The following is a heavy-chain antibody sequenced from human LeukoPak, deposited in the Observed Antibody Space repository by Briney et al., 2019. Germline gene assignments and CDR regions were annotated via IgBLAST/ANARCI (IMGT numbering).Heavy chain of an antibody. D-gene: IGHD1-1*01. J-gene: IGHJ6*03. Sequence: SGPALVKPTQTLTLTCTFSGLSLSTYGMCVSWIRQPPGKALEWLARIDWDDDKYYSTSLKTRLTISKDTSKNQVVLTVTSVDPVDTATYYCAQMQRVTTGTTTAYYMDVWDKGTTVTVSS. CDR1: GLSLSTYGMC. V-gene: IGHV2-70*11. CDR3: AQMQRVTTGTTTAYYMDV. CDR2: IDWDDDK.